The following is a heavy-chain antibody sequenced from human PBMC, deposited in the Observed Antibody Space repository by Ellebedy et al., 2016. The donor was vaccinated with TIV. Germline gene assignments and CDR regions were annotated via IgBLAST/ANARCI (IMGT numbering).Heavy chain of an antibody. Sequence: GESLKTSCAASGFPFSSYAMNWVRQTPGKGLEWVSGISGSSGSRYYADFVEGRFTISRDNSKNTLFLQMNSLRAEDTAVYLCAKGSFDWFLPFDYWGQGTLVTVSS. CDR2: ISGSSGSR. CDR1: GFPFSSYA. V-gene: IGHV3-23*01. CDR3: AKGSFDWFLPFDY. D-gene: IGHD3-9*01. J-gene: IGHJ4*02.